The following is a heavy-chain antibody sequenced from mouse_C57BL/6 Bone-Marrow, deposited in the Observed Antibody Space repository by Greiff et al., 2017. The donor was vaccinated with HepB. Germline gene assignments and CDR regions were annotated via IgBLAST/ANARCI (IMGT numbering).Heavy chain of an antibody. Sequence: VQLQQPGAELVKPGASVKLSCKASGYTFTIYWMHWVKQRPGQGLEWIGSIHPSDSDTNYNQKFKGKATMTVDKSSSTAYKQLSSLTSEDSAVYYCAICRVTSGAYWGQGTTLTVSS. V-gene: IGHV1-74*01. CDR1: GYTFTIYW. J-gene: IGHJ2*01. CDR2: IHPSDSDT. D-gene: IGHD2-2*01. CDR3: AICRVTSGAY.